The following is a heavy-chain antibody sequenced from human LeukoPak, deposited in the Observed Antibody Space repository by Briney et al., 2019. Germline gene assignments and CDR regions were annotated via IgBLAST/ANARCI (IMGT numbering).Heavy chain of an antibody. CDR1: GYSISSGYY. Sequence: SETLSLTCTVSGYSISSGYYWGWIRQAPGKGLGWIGEINHSGSTNYNPSLKSRVTISVDTSKNQFSLKLSSVTAADTAVYYCARGYLYSSSWLDYWGQGTLVTVSS. D-gene: IGHD6-13*01. CDR2: INHSGST. CDR3: ARGYLYSSSWLDY. V-gene: IGHV4-38-2*02. J-gene: IGHJ4*02.